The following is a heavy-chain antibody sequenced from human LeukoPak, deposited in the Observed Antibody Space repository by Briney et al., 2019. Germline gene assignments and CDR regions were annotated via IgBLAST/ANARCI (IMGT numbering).Heavy chain of an antibody. D-gene: IGHD4-23*01. J-gene: IGHJ5*02. V-gene: IGHV3-30*03. CDR3: ARADYGGNSNWFDP. CDR1: GFTFSSYG. Sequence: PGGSLRLSCAASGFTFSSYGMHWVRQAPGKGLEWVAVISYDGSKKFYADSVKGRFTISRDSSKNTLYLEMNSLRAEDTAVYYCARADYGGNSNWFDPWGQGTLVTVSS. CDR2: ISYDGSKK.